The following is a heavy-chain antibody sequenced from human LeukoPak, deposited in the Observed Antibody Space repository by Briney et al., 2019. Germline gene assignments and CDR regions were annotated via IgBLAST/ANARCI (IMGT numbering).Heavy chain of an antibody. CDR1: GYTFTSYG. J-gene: IGHJ4*02. CDR2: ISAYNGNT. CDR3: ARVNYYGSSGYYYSPYFDY. V-gene: IGHV1-18*01. Sequence: ASVKVSCKASGYTFTSYGISWVRQAPGQGLEWMGWISAYNGNTNYAQKLQGRVTMTTDTSTSTAYMELRSLRSDDTAVYYCARVNYYGSSGYYYSPYFDYWGQGTLVTVSS. D-gene: IGHD3-22*01.